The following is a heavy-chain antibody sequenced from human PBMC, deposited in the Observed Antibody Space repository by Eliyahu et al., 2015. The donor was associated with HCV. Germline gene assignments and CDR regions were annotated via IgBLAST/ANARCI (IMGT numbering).Heavy chain of an antibody. V-gene: IGHV3-15*01. Sequence: EVQLVESGGGLVKPGGSLRLSCAASGFTFSKAWMSWVRQAPGKGLEWIGRIKSKTDGGTTDYAAPRKERFTISKDNSKSTLYLQMNSLKTEDTAVYYCTTGAPGGFDYYLDVWGQGTTVTVSS. D-gene: IGHD3-10*01. CDR3: TTGAPGGFDYYLDV. CDR2: IKSKTDGGTT. J-gene: IGHJ6*03. CDR1: GFTFSKAW.